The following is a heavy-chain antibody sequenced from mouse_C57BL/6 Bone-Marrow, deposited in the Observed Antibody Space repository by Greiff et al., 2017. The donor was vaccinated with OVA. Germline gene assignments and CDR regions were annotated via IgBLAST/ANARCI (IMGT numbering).Heavy chain of an antibody. CDR3: ARGGRGYYSWFAY. J-gene: IGHJ3*01. D-gene: IGHD2-3*01. Sequence: QVQLQQPGAELVKPGASVKMSCKASGYTFTSYWITWVKQRPGQGLEWIGDIYPGSGSTNYNEKFKSKATLTVDTSSSTAYMQLSSLTSEDAAVDYCARGGRGYYSWFAYWGQGTLVTVSA. CDR1: GYTFTSYW. V-gene: IGHV1-55*01. CDR2: IYPGSGST.